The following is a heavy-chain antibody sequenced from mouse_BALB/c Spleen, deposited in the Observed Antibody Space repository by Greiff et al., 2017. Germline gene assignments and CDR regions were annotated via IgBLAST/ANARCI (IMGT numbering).Heavy chain of an antibody. Sequence: VHVKQSGAELVKPGASVKLSCTASGFNIKDTYMHWVKQRPEQGLEWIGRIDPANGNTKYDPKFQGKATITADTSSNTAYLQLSSLTSEDTAVYYCARGLAWFAYWGQGTLVTVSA. CDR2: IDPANGNT. CDR1: GFNIKDTY. J-gene: IGHJ3*01. V-gene: IGHV14-3*02. CDR3: ARGLAWFAY.